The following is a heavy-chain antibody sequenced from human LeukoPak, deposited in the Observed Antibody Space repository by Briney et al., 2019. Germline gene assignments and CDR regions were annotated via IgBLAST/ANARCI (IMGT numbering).Heavy chain of an antibody. V-gene: IGHV3-21*01. J-gene: IGHJ6*03. CDR3: ARGAGTIFGEYYYYMDV. CDR1: GVTFSDSA. Sequence: PGRSLRLSCAASGVTFSDSAMTWVRQVPVKGLEWVSSISSSGSYIYYADSVKGRFTISRDNAKNSLYLQMNSLRADDTAVYHCARGAGTIFGEYYYYMDVWGKGTAVTVSS. D-gene: IGHD3-3*01. CDR2: ISSSGSYI.